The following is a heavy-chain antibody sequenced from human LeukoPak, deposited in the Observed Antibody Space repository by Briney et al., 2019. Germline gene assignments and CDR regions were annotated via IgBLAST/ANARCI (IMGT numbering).Heavy chain of an antibody. J-gene: IGHJ4*02. CDR3: ARAPRSGWYWDY. D-gene: IGHD6-19*01. CDR1: GYTFTRYV. CDR2: INAGNGDT. Sequence: ASVKVSCKASGYTFTRYVVHWVRQTPGQRLEWMEWINAGNGDTKYSQSFQGRVTITRDTSASTAYMEVSGLRSEDTTVYYCARAPRSGWYWDYWGQGTLVTVSS. V-gene: IGHV1-3*01.